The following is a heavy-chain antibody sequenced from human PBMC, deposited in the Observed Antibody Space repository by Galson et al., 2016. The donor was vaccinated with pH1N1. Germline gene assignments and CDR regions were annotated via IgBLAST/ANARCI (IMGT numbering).Heavy chain of an antibody. V-gene: IGHV3-9*01. J-gene: IGHJ4*02. CDR3: AKVVGYSYGYVDY. D-gene: IGHD5-18*01. CDR2: ISWNSGSI. CDR1: GFTFDDYA. Sequence: SLRLSCAASGFTFDDYAMHWVRQAPGKGLEWVSGISWNSGSIGYADSVKGRFTISRDNAKNSLYLQMNILRAEDTALYYCAKVVGYSYGYVDYWGQGTLVTVSS.